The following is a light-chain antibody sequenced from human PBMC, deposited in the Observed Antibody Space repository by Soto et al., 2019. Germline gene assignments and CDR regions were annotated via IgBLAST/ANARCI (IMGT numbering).Light chain of an antibody. V-gene: IGLV1-44*01. CDR1: SSNIGSNT. J-gene: IGLJ2*01. Sequence: QSVLTQPPSASGTPGQRVTISCSGSSSNIGSNTVNWYQQLPGTAPTLLIYSNNQRPSGVPDRFSGSKSGTSASLAVNGLQSGDEADYYCSSYTTSTSFILFGGGTKLTVL. CDR2: SNN. CDR3: SSYTTSTSFIL.